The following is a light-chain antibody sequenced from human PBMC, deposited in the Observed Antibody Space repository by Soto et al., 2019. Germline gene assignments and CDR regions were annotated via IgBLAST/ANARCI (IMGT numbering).Light chain of an antibody. CDR1: SSDDGGYNY. J-gene: IGLJ2*01. Sequence: QSALTQPPSASGSPGQSVTISCTGTSSDDGGYNYVSWYQQHPGKAPKLMIYEVTKRPSGVPDRFSGSKTGNTASLTVSGLQDEDEADYYCSSYAGSNNFFGEGTKLTVL. CDR2: EVT. CDR3: SSYAGSNNF. V-gene: IGLV2-8*01.